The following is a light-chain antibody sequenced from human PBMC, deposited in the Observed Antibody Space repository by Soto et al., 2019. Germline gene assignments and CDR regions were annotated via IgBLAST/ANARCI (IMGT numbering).Light chain of an antibody. V-gene: IGLV1-40*01. Sequence: QSVLTQPPSVSGARGQRVTISCTGSSSNIGAGYDVHWYQQLPGTAPKLLIYGNSNRPSGVPDRFSGSKSGTSASLAITGLQAEDEADYYCQSYDSSLSGPYVFGTGTKVTVL. CDR1: SSNIGAGYD. CDR2: GNS. J-gene: IGLJ1*01. CDR3: QSYDSSLSGPYV.